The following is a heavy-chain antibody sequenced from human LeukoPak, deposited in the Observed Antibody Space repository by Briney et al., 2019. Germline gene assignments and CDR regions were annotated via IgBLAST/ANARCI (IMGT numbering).Heavy chain of an antibody. CDR1: GDSISTYY. CDR2: IYYSGST. D-gene: IGHD5-12*01. V-gene: IGHV4-59*01. J-gene: IGHJ4*02. CDR3: ARDSPDSGYDYFDY. Sequence: SGTLSLTCTVSGDSISTYYWSWVRQPPGKGLEWIGYIYYSGSTNYNPSLKSRVTISVDTSKIQFSLKLSSVTAADTAVYYCARDSPDSGYDYFDYWGQGTLVTVSS.